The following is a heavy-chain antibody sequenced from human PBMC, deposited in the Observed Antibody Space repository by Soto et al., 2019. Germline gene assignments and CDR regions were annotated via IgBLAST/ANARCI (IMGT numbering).Heavy chain of an antibody. J-gene: IGHJ6*02. D-gene: IGHD2-2*01. CDR1: GGSVSSGSYY. V-gene: IGHV4-61*01. CDR2: IYYSGST. CDR3: AREQGVVVPAARQGGFDYYYYGMDG. Sequence: PSETLSLTCTVSGGSVSSGSYYWSWIRQPPGKGLEWIGYIYYSGSTNYNPSLKSRVTISVDTSKNQFSLKLSSVTAADTAVYYCAREQGVVVPAARQGGFDYYYYGMDGWGQGTTVTVSS.